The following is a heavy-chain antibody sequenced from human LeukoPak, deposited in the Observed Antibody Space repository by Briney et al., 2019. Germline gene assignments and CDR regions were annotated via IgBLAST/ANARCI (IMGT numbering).Heavy chain of an antibody. CDR3: ARSPLIPAARWFDP. V-gene: IGHV4-61*02. J-gene: IGHJ5*02. Sequence: SQTLSLTXTVSGGSISSGSYYWSWIRQPAGKGLEWIGRIYTSGSTNYNPSLKSRVAISVDTSKNHFSLKLSSVTAADTAVYYCARSPLIPAARWFDPWGQGTLVTVSS. D-gene: IGHD2-2*01. CDR1: GGSISSGSYY. CDR2: IYTSGST.